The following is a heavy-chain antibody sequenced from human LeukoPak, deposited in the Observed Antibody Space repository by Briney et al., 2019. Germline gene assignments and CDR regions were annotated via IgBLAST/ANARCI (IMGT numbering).Heavy chain of an antibody. CDR2: MSGSGGST. D-gene: IGHD3-3*01. CDR1: GFTFSSYA. J-gene: IGHJ4*02. Sequence: PGGSLRLSCAASGFTFSSYAMSWVRQAPGKGLEWVSAMSGSGGSTYYADSVKGRFTISRDNSKNTLYLQMNSLRAEDTAVYYCAKTTYYDFWSGPRYFDYWGQGTLVTVSS. V-gene: IGHV3-23*01. CDR3: AKTTYYDFWSGPRYFDY.